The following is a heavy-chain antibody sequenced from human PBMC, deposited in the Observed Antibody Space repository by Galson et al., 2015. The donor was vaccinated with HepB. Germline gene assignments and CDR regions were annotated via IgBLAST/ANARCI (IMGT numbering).Heavy chain of an antibody. D-gene: IGHD3-22*01. V-gene: IGHV3-15*01. Sequence: SLRLSCAASGFTFSNAWMSWVRQAPGKGLEWVGRIKSKTDGGTTDYAAPVKGRFTISRDDSKNTLYLQMNSLKTEDTAVYYCTTAKAHDSSGYYYDAFDIWGQGTMVTVSS. CDR1: GFTFSNAW. J-gene: IGHJ3*02. CDR3: TTAKAHDSSGYYYDAFDI. CDR2: IKSKTDGGTT.